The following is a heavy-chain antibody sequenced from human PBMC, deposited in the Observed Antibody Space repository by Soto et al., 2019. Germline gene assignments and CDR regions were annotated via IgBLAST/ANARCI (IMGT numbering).Heavy chain of an antibody. CDR1: GYTLTSYD. V-gene: IGHV1-8*01. D-gene: IGHD3-3*01. CDR2: MNPNSGNT. Sequence: ASVKVSCKASGYTLTSYDINWVRQATGQGLEWMGWMNPNSGNTGYAQEFQGRVTMTRNTSISTAYMELSSLRSEDTAVYYCARGEGSGYWYYYYMDVWGKGTTVTVSS. J-gene: IGHJ6*03. CDR3: ARGEGSGYWYYYYMDV.